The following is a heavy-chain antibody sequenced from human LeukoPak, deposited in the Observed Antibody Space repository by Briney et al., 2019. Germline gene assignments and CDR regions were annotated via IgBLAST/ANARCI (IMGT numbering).Heavy chain of an antibody. V-gene: IGHV4-38-2*02. J-gene: IGHJ4*02. Sequence: SETLSLTCTVSGYSISSGYYWGWIRQPPGKGLEWIGSIYHSGSTYYNPSLKSRVTISVDTSKNQFSLKLSSVTAADTAVYYCAMNGINYYGSGSYEENLDYWGQGTLVTVSS. CDR2: IYHSGST. D-gene: IGHD3-10*01. CDR1: GYSISSGYY. CDR3: AMNGINYYGSGSYEENLDY.